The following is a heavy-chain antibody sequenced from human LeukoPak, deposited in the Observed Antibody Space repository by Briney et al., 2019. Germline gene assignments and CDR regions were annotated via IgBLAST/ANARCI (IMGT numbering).Heavy chain of an antibody. Sequence: PSETLSLTCTVSGGSIRSYYWSWIRQPPGKGLEWIGYIYYSGSTNYNPSLKSRVTISVDTSKNQFSLKLSSVTAADTAVYYCARAGYSYGYYYYGMDVWGQGTTVTVSS. CDR1: GGSIRSYY. D-gene: IGHD5-18*01. CDR3: ARAGYSYGYYYYGMDV. J-gene: IGHJ6*02. CDR2: IYYSGST. V-gene: IGHV4-59*01.